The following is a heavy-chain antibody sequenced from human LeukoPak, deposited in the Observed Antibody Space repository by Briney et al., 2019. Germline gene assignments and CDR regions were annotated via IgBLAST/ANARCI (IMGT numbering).Heavy chain of an antibody. J-gene: IGHJ4*02. CDR1: GGSISSGGYS. CDR3: AREMGNYGYDY. D-gene: IGHD1-7*01. Sequence: SQTLSLTCAVSGGSISSGGYSWSWIRQPPGKGLEWIRYIYHSGSTYYNPSLKSRVTISVDRSKNQFSLKLSSVTAADTAVYYCAREMGNYGYDYWGQGTLVTVSS. V-gene: IGHV4-30-2*01. CDR2: IYHSGST.